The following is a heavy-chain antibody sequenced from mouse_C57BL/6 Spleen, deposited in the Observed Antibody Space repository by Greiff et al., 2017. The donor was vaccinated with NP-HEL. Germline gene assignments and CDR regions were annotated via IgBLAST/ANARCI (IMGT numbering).Heavy chain of an antibody. J-gene: IGHJ3*01. Sequence: QVQLQQPGAELVRPGSSVKLSCKASGYTFTSYWMDWVKQRPGQGLEWIGNIYPSDSETPYNQKFTDKATLTVDKSSSTAYMQLSSLTSEDSAVYYCARLGYYSYWGQGTLVTVSA. CDR1: GYTFTSYW. D-gene: IGHD2-3*01. CDR2: IYPSDSET. V-gene: IGHV1-61*01. CDR3: ARLGYYSY.